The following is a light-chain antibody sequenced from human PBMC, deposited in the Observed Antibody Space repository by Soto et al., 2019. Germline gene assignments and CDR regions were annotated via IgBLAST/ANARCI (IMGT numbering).Light chain of an antibody. J-gene: IGKJ5*01. Sequence: EIVLTQSPGTLSLSPGERATLSCRASQSVSSNLAWYQQRPGQAPRLLIYDASNRATGIPARFSGSGSGTEFTLSISSLQSEDFAVYYCKQYKEWPPFTFSQGTRLEIK. CDR3: KQYKEWPPFT. CDR2: DAS. V-gene: IGKV3D-15*01. CDR1: QSVSSN.